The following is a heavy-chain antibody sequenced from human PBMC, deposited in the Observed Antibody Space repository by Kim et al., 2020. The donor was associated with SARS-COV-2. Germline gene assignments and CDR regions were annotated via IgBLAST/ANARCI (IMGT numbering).Heavy chain of an antibody. CDR3: AREDILTGYFVYGMDV. Sequence: ASVKVSCKASGYTFTSYYMHWVRQDPGQGLEWMGIINPSGGSTSYAQKFQGRVTMTRDTSTSTVYMELSSLRSEDTAVYYCAREDILTGYFVYGMDVWGQGTTVTVSS. V-gene: IGHV1-46*01. CDR1: GYTFTSYY. D-gene: IGHD3-9*01. J-gene: IGHJ6*02. CDR2: INPSGGST.